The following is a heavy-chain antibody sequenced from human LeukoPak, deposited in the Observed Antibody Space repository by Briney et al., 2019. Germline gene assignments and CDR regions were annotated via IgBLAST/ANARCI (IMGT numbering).Heavy chain of an antibody. Sequence: PGGSLRLSCAASGFTFRDYAMHWVRQAPGKGLEWVALISYDASNIYYADSVKGRFTISRDNSANTLYLEMNSLRAEDTAIYYCAKVKGSYSYMIWDCWGQGTLVTVSS. J-gene: IGHJ4*02. CDR1: GFTFRDYA. CDR3: AKVKGSYSYMIWDC. V-gene: IGHV3-30-3*01. CDR2: ISYDASNI. D-gene: IGHD3/OR15-3a*01.